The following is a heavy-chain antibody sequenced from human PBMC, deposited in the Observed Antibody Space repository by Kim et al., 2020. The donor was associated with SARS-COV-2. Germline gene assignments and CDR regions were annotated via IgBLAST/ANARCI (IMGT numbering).Heavy chain of an antibody. V-gene: IGHV1-18*01. J-gene: IGHJ6*02. Sequence: ASVKVSCKASGYTFTSYGISWVRQAPGQGLEWMGWISAYNGNTNYAQKLQGRVTMTTDTSTSTAYMELRSLRSDDTAVYYCARDSPPRYCSGGSCPIHRDYGMDVWGQGTTVTVSS. CDR3: ARDSPPRYCSGGSCPIHRDYGMDV. CDR2: ISAYNGNT. D-gene: IGHD2-15*01. CDR1: GYTFTSYG.